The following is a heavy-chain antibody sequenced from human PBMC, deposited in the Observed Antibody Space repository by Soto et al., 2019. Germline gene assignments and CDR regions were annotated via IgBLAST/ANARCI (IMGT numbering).Heavy chain of an antibody. Sequence: SETLSLTCRVSGDSISSTFWWTWVRQPPGKGLEWIGEVYHSGSTRYNPSLKGRVTISVDKPNNQFSLKLTSMTGADTAVYYYVTRPSQIVVTIHPLPSWAQGSPVTVSA. J-gene: IGHJ1*01. D-gene: IGHD4-17*01. V-gene: IGHV4-4*02. CDR1: GDSISSTFW. CDR2: VYHSGST. CDR3: VTRPSQIVVTIHPLPS.